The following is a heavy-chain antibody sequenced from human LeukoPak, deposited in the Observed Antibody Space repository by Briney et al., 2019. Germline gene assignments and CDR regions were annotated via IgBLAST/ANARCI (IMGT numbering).Heavy chain of an antibody. CDR1: GGSFSGYY. J-gene: IGHJ6*03. CDR2: INHSGST. CDR3: ARGEPPYYDFWSGYDRHYYYYMDV. V-gene: IGHV4-34*01. Sequence: PSETLSLTCAVYGGSFSGYYWSWIRQPPGKGLEWIGEINHSGSTNYNPSLKSRVTISVDTSKNQFSLKLSSVTAADTAVYYCARGEPPYYDFWSGYDRHYYYYMDVWGKGTTVTVSS. D-gene: IGHD3-3*01.